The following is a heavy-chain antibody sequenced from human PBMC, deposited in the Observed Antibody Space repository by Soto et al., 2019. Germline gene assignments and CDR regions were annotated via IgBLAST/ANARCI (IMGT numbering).Heavy chain of an antibody. D-gene: IGHD2-8*01. Sequence: PGGSLRLSCAASGFTFSSYSMNWVRQAPGKGLEWVSYISSSSSTIYYADSVKGRFTISRDNAKNSLYLQMNSLRDEDTAVYYCAREGTMAHYYYYGMDVWGQGTTVTVSS. CDR3: AREGTMAHYYYYGMDV. CDR1: GFTFSSYS. V-gene: IGHV3-48*02. CDR2: ISSSSSTI. J-gene: IGHJ6*02.